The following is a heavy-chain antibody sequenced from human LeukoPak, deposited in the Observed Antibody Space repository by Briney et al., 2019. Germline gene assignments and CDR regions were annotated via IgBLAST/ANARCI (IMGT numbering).Heavy chain of an antibody. CDR3: AREATITVAGTRKFDY. Sequence: NPSETLSLTCAVYGGSFSGYYWSWIRQPPGKGLEWIGEINHSGSTNYNPSLKSRVTISLDMSKNQFSLKLSSVTAADTAVYFCAREATITVAGTRKFDYWGQGTLVTVSS. CDR2: INHSGST. CDR1: GGSFSGYY. D-gene: IGHD6-19*01. V-gene: IGHV4-34*01. J-gene: IGHJ4*02.